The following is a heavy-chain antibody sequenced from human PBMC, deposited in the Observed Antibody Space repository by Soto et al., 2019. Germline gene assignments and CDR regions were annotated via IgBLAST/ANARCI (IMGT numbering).Heavy chain of an antibody. J-gene: IGHJ3*02. CDR1: GGSISSGGYY. CDR2: IYYRGST. CDR3: ARSMTPDAFDI. V-gene: IGHV4-31*03. D-gene: IGHD2-15*01. Sequence: QVQLQESGPGLVKPSQTLSLTCTVSGGSISSGGYYWSWIRQHPAKGLEWIGYIYYRGSTYYNPSLKSRVTISVDTSKNQFSLKLSSVTAADTAVYYCARSMTPDAFDIWGQGTMVTVSS.